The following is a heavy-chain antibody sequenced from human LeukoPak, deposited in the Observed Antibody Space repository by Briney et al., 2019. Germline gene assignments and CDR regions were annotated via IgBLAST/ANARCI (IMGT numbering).Heavy chain of an antibody. J-gene: IGHJ4*02. D-gene: IGHD2-21*02. CDR2: IYYSGST. CDR1: GGSISSGGYS. V-gene: IGHV4-31*03. Sequence: PSETLSLTCTVSGGSISSGGYSWSWIRQHPGKGLEWIGYIYYSGSTYYNPSLKSRVTISVDTSKNQFSLKLSSVTAADTAVYYCARGDVVVTAITERNFDYWGQGTLVTVSS. CDR3: ARGDVVVTAITERNFDY.